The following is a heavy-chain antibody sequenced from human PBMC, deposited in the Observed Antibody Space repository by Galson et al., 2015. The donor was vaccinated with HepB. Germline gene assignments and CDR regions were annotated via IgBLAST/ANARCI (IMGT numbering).Heavy chain of an antibody. CDR3: TRDRDSSGSGSPDY. CDR1: GFPVSENY. J-gene: IGHJ4*02. V-gene: IGHV3-66*01. CDR2: LAGGAFSGFT. Sequence: SLRLSCAASGFPVSENYMTWVRQAPGKGLECVSCLAGGAFSGFTNYADSVRGRFTISRDNSKNTLYLQMNSLRAEDTAVYYCTRDRDSSGSGSPDYWGQGTLVTVSS. D-gene: IGHD3-10*01.